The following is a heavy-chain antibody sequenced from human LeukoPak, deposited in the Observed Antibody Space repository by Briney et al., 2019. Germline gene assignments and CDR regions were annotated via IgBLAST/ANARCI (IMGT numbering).Heavy chain of an antibody. J-gene: IGHJ4*02. CDR1: GGSISSGGYS. Sequence: TSETLSLTCAVSGGSISSGGYSWSWIRQPPGKGLEWIGYIYHSGSTYYNPSLKSRVTISVDRSKNQFSLKLSSVTAADTAVYYCASLSDHYYDSSGYYFDYWGQGTLVTVSS. D-gene: IGHD3-22*01. V-gene: IGHV4-30-2*01. CDR2: IYHSGST. CDR3: ASLSDHYYDSSGYYFDY.